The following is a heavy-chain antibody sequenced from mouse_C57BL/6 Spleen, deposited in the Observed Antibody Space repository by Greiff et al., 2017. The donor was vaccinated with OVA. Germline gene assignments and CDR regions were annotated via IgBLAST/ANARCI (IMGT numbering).Heavy chain of an antibody. D-gene: IGHD4-1*01. J-gene: IGHJ3*01. CDR1: GYTFTDYY. CDR3: ARWELGAWFAY. V-gene: IGHV1-26*01. CDR2: INPNNGGT. Sequence: VQLQQSGPELVKPGASVKISCKASGYTFTDYYMNWVKQSHGKSLEWIGDINPNNGGTSYNQKFKGKATLTVDKSSSTAYMELRSLTSEDSAVYYCARWELGAWFAYWGQGTLVTVSA.